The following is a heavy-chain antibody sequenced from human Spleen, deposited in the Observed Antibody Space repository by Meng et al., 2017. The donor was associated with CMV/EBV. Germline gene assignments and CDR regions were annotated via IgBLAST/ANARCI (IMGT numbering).Heavy chain of an antibody. V-gene: IGHV1-2*02. CDR3: ARVRNDFGDYGVGYDYYGMDV. Sequence: YFMHWVHQAPGRRLQWMGSVDPDGSDTHLAQRFQGKVTMPRATAVGTAYMEMRRLRTDDTAVYYCARVRNDFGDYGVGYDYYGMDVWGRGTMVTVSS. CDR2: VDPDGSDT. J-gene: IGHJ6*02. D-gene: IGHD4-17*01. CDR1: YF.